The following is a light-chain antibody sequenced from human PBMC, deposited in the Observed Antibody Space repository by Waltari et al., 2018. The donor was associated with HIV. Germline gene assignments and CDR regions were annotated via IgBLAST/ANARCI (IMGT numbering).Light chain of an antibody. CDR3: QVWDSSSDHWV. Sequence: SYVLTQPPSVSVAPGKTARITCGGNNIGSKSVHWYQQKPGQAPVLVIYEDSDRPSGIPERLSGSKSGNTATLTISRVEAGDEADYYGQVWDSSSDHWVFGGGTKLTVL. J-gene: IGLJ3*02. CDR1: NIGSKS. CDR2: EDS. V-gene: IGLV3-21*04.